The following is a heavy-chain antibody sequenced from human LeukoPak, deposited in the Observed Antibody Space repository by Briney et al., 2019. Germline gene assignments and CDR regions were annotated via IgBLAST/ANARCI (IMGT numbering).Heavy chain of an antibody. CDR2: FDPEDGET. CDR3: ARGGGDYGGNSSARGDY. J-gene: IGHJ4*02. Sequence: ASVKVSCKVSGYTLTELSMHWVRQAPGKGLEWMGGFDPEDGETIYAQKFQGRVTMTEDTSTDTAYMELSSLRSEDTAVYYCARGGGDYGGNSSARGDYWGQGTPVTVSS. V-gene: IGHV1-24*01. D-gene: IGHD4-23*01. CDR1: GYTLTELS.